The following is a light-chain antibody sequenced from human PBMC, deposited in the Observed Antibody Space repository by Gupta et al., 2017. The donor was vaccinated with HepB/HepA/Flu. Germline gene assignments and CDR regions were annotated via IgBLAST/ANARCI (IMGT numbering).Light chain of an antibody. Sequence: DIVMTQSPDSLAVSLGERATINCKSSQSVLYSSNNKNYLAWYQQKPGQPPKLLIYWASTRESGVPDRFSGSGSGTDFTLTISSPQAEDVAVYYCQQEDSTPKAFGQGTKVEIK. J-gene: IGKJ1*01. CDR3: QQEDSTPKA. CDR2: WAS. CDR1: QSVLYSSNNKNY. V-gene: IGKV4-1*01.